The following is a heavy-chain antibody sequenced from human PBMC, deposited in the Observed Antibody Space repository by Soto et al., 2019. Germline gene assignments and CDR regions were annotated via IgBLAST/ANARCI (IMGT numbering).Heavy chain of an antibody. V-gene: IGHV3-21*01. CDR2: ISSSSSYI. J-gene: IGHJ4*02. D-gene: IGHD3-22*01. CDR1: GFTFSSYS. CDR3: ARDPRYYYDSSGSLFGY. Sequence: PGGSLRLSCAASGFTFSSYSMNWVRQAPGKGLEWVSSISSSSSYIYYADSVKGRFTISRDNAKNSLYLQMNSLRAEDTAVYYCARDPRYYYDSSGSLFGYWGQGTLVTVSS.